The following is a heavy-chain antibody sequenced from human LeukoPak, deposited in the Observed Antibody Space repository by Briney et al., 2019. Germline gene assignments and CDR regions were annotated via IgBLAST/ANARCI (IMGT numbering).Heavy chain of an antibody. CDR2: INTNTGNP. Sequence: ASVKVSCKASGYTFTSYAMNWVRQAPGQGLEWMGWINTNTGNPTYAQGSTGRFVFSLDTSVSTAYLQISSLKAEDTAVYYCARKERITENYYYYYMDVWGKGTTVTVSS. CDR3: ARKERITENYYYYYMDV. V-gene: IGHV7-4-1*02. J-gene: IGHJ6*03. CDR1: GYTFTSYA. D-gene: IGHD1-20*01.